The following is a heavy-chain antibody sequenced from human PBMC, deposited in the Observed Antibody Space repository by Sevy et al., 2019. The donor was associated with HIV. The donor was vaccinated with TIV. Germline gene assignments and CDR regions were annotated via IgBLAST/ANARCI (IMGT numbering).Heavy chain of an antibody. CDR2: IYPTDSHI. CDR1: GYNFSGYW. V-gene: IGHV5-51*01. J-gene: IGHJ4*02. D-gene: IGHD3-22*01. Sequence: GESLKISCKGSGYNFSGYWVGWVRQMPGKGLEWMGIIYPTDSHIIYSPSLQGQVTISVDKSITNAYLQWRSLKTSDTAIYYCARSSFYYDNSGFYPFDFWGQGTLVTVSS. CDR3: ARSSFYYDNSGFYPFDF.